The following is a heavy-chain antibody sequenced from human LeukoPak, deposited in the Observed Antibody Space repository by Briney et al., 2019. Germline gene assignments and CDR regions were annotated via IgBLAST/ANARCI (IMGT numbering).Heavy chain of an antibody. V-gene: IGHV1-18*01. Sequence: GASVKVSCKASGYTFPSYGLSWVRQAPGQGLEWMGWISAYNGNTNYAQKVQGRVTMTTDTATSTAYMEPRSLRSDDTAVYYCASSIAVARGYFDYWGQGTLVTVSS. CDR2: ISAYNGNT. D-gene: IGHD6-19*01. CDR3: ASSIAVARGYFDY. CDR1: GYTFPSYG. J-gene: IGHJ4*02.